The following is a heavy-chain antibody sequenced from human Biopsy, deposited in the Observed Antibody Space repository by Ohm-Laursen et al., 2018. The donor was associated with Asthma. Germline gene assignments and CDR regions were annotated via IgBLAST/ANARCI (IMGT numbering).Heavy chain of an antibody. CDR3: ASDFPKDYVRYNFQF. J-gene: IGHJ4*02. CDR1: GYSLTDLS. V-gene: IGHV1-24*01. CDR2: HDHEEGGT. Sequence: VASVKVSCKLSGYSLTDLSMHWVRQAPGQGLEWMGGHDHEEGGTVNARRFQGRVTMTEDTSTDTAYMELSSLSSGDTAVYYCASDFPKDYVRYNFQFWGQGTLVTVSS. D-gene: IGHD4-17*01.